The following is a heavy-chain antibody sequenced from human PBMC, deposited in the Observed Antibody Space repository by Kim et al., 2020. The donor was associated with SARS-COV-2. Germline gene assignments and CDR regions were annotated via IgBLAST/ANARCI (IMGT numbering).Heavy chain of an antibody. Sequence: SPKFQGRVTISRDTSARPAYMELSRLRSEDTAVYYCARVLVGNIYLLCDSWGQGTLVTVSS. V-gene: IGHV1-3*01. J-gene: IGHJ4*02. D-gene: IGHD2-8*02. CDR3: ARVLVGNIYLLCDS.